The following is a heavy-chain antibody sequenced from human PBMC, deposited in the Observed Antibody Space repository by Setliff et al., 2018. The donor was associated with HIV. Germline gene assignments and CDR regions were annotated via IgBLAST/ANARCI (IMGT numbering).Heavy chain of an antibody. V-gene: IGHV3-23*01. CDR3: AKDIRYNFWSGYHSRYFDY. Sequence: PGGSLRLSCAASGFTFDDFGMSWVRQAPGKGLEWVSAISGSGGSTYYADSVKGRFTISRDNSKNTLYLQMNSLTAEDTAVYYCAKDIRYNFWSGYHSRYFDYWGQGTLVTVSS. D-gene: IGHD3-3*01. CDR1: GFTFDDFG. J-gene: IGHJ4*02. CDR2: ISGSGGST.